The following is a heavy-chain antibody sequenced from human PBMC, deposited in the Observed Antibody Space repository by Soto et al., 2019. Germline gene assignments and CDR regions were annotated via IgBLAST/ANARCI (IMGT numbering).Heavy chain of an antibody. D-gene: IGHD3-10*01. J-gene: IGHJ6*02. CDR3: ARGRGSGSYYYYGMDV. CDR1: GGSFSGYY. V-gene: IGHV4-34*01. Sequence: QVQLQQWGAGLLKPSETLSLTCAVYGGSFSGYYWSWIRQPPGKGQEWIGEINHSGSTNYNPSLKSRVTISVDTSKHQFSLKLSSVTAADTAVYYCARGRGSGSYYYYGMDVWGQGTTVTVSS. CDR2: INHSGST.